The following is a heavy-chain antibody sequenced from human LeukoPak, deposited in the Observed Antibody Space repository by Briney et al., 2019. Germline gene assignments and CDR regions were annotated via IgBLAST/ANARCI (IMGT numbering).Heavy chain of an antibody. CDR1: GFTFSSYA. Sequence: GGSLRLSCAASGFTFSSYAMSWVRQAPGKGLEWVSAISGSGGSTYYADSVKGRFTISRDNSKDTLYLQMNSLRAEDTAVYYCAKDPEYSSGCYDYWGQGTLVTVSS. D-gene: IGHD6-19*01. CDR3: AKDPEYSSGCYDY. V-gene: IGHV3-23*01. CDR2: ISGSGGST. J-gene: IGHJ4*02.